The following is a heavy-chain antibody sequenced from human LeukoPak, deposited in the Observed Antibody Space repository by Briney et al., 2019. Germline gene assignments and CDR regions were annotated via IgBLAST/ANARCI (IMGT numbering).Heavy chain of an antibody. D-gene: IGHD6-19*01. CDR2: INPNSGGT. CDR3: ARVSGQWLAPYFDY. J-gene: IGHJ4*02. CDR1: GYTFTGYY. V-gene: IGHV1-2*02. Sequence: ASVTVSCKASGYTFTGYYMHWVRQAPGQGLEWMGWINPNSGGTNYAQKFQGRVTMTRDTSISTAYMELSRLRSDDTAVYYCARVSGQWLAPYFDYWGQGTLVTVSS.